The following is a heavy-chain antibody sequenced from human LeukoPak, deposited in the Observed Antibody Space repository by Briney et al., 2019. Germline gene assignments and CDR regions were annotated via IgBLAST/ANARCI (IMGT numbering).Heavy chain of an antibody. D-gene: IGHD6-13*01. V-gene: IGHV3-21*01. Sequence: GGSLRLSCAPSGFTFSSYSMNWVRQAPGKGLEWVSSISSSSSYIYYAASVKGRFTISRDNAKNSLYLQMNSLRAEDTAVYYCARVRAAAGREPLDYWGQGTLVTVSS. CDR2: ISSSSSYI. CDR1: GFTFSSYS. J-gene: IGHJ4*02. CDR3: ARVRAAAGREPLDY.